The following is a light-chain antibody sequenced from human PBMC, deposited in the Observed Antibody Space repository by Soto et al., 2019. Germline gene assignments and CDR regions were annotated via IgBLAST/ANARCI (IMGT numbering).Light chain of an antibody. J-gene: IGLJ1*01. Sequence: QSVLTQPASVSGSPGQSITISCTGTSSDVGGYNYVSWYQQHPGKAPKLMIYEVSNRPSGVSIRFSGSKSGNTASLTISGLQAEDEADYYCSSHTSSSTPSYVFGTGTKVTVL. V-gene: IGLV2-14*01. CDR3: SSHTSSSTPSYV. CDR1: SSDVGGYNY. CDR2: EVS.